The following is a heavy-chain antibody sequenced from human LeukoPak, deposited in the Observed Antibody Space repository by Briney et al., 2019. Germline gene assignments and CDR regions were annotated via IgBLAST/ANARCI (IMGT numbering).Heavy chain of an antibody. CDR3: AKRVSYSSGSHFDY. Sequence: GGSLRLSCAASGFTFSKYGMSWVRQAPGRGLEWISIVSDGGGSTYYADSVKGRFTISRDNSKNTLYLQMTSLGAEDSAIYYCAKRVSYSSGSHFDYWGQGTLVTVSS. D-gene: IGHD3-10*01. CDR1: GFTFSKYG. CDR2: VSDGGGST. V-gene: IGHV3-23*01. J-gene: IGHJ4*02.